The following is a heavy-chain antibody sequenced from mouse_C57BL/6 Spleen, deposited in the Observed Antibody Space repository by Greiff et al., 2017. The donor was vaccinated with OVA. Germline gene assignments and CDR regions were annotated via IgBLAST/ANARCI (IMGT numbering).Heavy chain of an antibody. D-gene: IGHD1-1*01. CDR1: GYTFTSYW. CDR3: ARGVYYYGSSYWYFDV. V-gene: IGHV1-53*01. Sequence: QVQLKQPGTELVKPGASVKLSCKASGYTFTSYWMHWVKQRPGQGLEWIGNINPSNGGTNYNEKFKSKATLTVDTSSSTAYMQLSSLTSEDSAVYYCARGVYYYGSSYWYFDVWGTGTTVTVSS. J-gene: IGHJ1*03. CDR2: INPSNGGT.